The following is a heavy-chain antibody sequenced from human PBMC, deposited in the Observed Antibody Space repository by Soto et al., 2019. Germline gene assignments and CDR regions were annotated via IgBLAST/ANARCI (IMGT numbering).Heavy chain of an antibody. CDR2: IWYDGSNK. D-gene: IGHD6-19*01. CDR1: GFTFSSYG. CDR3: ARYTVACLGVSGMDV. Sequence: QVQLVESGGGVVQPGRSLRLSCAASGFTFSSYGMHWVRQAPGKGLEWVAVIWYDGSNKYYADSVKGRFTISRDNSKNTLYLQMNSLRAEDTAVYYCARYTVACLGVSGMDVWGQGTTVTVSS. V-gene: IGHV3-33*01. J-gene: IGHJ6*02.